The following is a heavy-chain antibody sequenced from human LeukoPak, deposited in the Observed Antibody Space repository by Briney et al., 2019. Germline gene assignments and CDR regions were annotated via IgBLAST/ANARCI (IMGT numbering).Heavy chain of an antibody. D-gene: IGHD3-22*01. V-gene: IGHV3-9*01. CDR1: GFTFDDYA. CDR3: AKDFDSSGYYSYYFDH. J-gene: IGHJ4*02. CDR2: ISWNSGSI. Sequence: GGSLRLSCAASGFTFDDYAMHWVRQAPGKGLEWVSGISWNSGSIGYADSVKGRFTISRDNAKNSLYLQMNSLRAENTALYYCAKDFDSSGYYSYYFDHWGQGTLVTVSS.